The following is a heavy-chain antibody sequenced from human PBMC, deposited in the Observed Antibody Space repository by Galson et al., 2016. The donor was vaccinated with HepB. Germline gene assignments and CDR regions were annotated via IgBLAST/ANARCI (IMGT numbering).Heavy chain of an antibody. Sequence: SLRLSCAASGFTFSNYAMHWVRQAPGKGLEWVAFISYDGSNTYYADSVKARFTISRDNSTNTLYLQMNSLRAEDTAVYYCAAGGGYGRYWYFDLWGRGTLVTVSS. J-gene: IGHJ2*01. CDR2: ISYDGSNT. CDR1: GFTFSNYA. CDR3: AAGGGYGRYWYFDL. D-gene: IGHD4-17*01. V-gene: IGHV3-30-3*01.